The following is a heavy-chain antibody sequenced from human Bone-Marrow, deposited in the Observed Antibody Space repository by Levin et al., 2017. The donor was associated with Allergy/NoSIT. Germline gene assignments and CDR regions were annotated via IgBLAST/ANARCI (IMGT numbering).Heavy chain of an antibody. J-gene: IGHJ4*02. Sequence: SCAVSGFTVYNNYMSWVRQAPGKGLEWVSVIYSAGSTYYADSVRGRFTISRDNSKNTLFLQMNSLRADDTAVYYCARGGPYGYWGQGTLVTVSS. CDR2: IYSAGST. CDR1: GFTVYNNY. V-gene: IGHV3-53*01. CDR3: ARGGPYGY. D-gene: IGHD3-16*01.